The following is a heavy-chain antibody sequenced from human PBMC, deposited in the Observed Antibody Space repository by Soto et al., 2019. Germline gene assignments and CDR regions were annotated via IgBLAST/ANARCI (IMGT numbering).Heavy chain of an antibody. V-gene: IGHV4-4*08. CDR3: ARQGFGPLHGLVDV. Sequence: QVQLQESGPGLVKPSETLSLSCTVSGGSINSYYWSWIRQSPGKRMEWIGYVHPSWGSFYNPSLHSRVAISLDTSKSQCSLKVTSVTATDTAVYYCARQGFGPLHGLVDVWGQGTTVTVSS. CDR1: GGSINSYY. D-gene: IGHD3-10*01. J-gene: IGHJ6*02. CDR2: VHPSWGS.